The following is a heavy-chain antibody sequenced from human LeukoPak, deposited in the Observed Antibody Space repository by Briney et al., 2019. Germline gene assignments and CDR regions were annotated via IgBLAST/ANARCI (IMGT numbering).Heavy chain of an antibody. CDR3: ARVGLWFGELHEN. V-gene: IGHV3-66*01. Sequence: GGSLRLSCAASGFTVSSNYMSWGRQAPGKGLEWGSVIYSGGSTYYADSVKGRFTISRDNSKNTLYLQMNSLRAEDTAVYYCARVGLWFGELHENWGQGTLVTVSS. J-gene: IGHJ4*02. D-gene: IGHD3-10*01. CDR1: GFTVSSNY. CDR2: IYSGGST.